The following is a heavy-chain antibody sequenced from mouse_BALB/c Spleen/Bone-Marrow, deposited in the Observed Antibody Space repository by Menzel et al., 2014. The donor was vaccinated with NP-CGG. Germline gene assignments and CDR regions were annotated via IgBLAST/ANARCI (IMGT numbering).Heavy chain of an antibody. CDR3: ARQGYYGKGDY. J-gene: IGHJ2*01. D-gene: IGHD2-1*01. CDR1: GFDFSRYW. Sequence: VQLKQSGGGLVQPGGSLKLSCAASGFDFSRYWMSWVRQAPGKGLEWIGEINPDSSTINYTPSLKDKFIISRDNAKNTLYLQMSKVRSEDTALYYCARQGYYGKGDYWGQGTTLTVSS. CDR2: INPDSSTI. V-gene: IGHV4-1*02.